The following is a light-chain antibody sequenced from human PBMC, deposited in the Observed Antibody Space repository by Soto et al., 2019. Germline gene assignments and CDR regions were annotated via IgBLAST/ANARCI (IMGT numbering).Light chain of an antibody. CDR2: GAS. V-gene: IGKV3-15*01. CDR1: QSVRSN. CDR3: QQYNDWPPWT. J-gene: IGKJ1*01. Sequence: EIVMTQSPATLSVSPGERATLSCRASQSVRSNLAWYQQKPGQAPRLLIHGASSRATGIPDRFSGSGSETAFTLTISSLQSEDFAVYYCQQYNDWPPWTFGQGTKVEIK.